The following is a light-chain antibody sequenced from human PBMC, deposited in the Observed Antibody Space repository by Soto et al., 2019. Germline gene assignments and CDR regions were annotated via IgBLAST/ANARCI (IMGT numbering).Light chain of an antibody. CDR2: GAS. Sequence: EIVLTQSPGTLSLSPGEEATLSCRASQSVRSNYLAWYQQRPGQAPRLLISGASSRATGIPERFSGSGSGTDFTLTISSLEPEDFAVYYCQQYGEIPPLYTFGQGTKLEIK. CDR3: QQYGEIPPLYT. CDR1: QSVRSNY. V-gene: IGKV3-20*01. J-gene: IGKJ2*01.